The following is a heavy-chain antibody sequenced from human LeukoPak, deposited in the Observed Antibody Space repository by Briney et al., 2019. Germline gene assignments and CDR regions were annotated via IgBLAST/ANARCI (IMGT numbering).Heavy chain of an antibody. J-gene: IGHJ4*02. CDR1: GFTFDDYA. D-gene: IGHD2-2*02. V-gene: IGHV3-9*01. Sequence: GGSLRLSCAASGFTFDDYAMHWVRQAPGKGLEWVSGISWNSGNIGYADSVKGRFTISRDNAKNSLYLQMNSLRAEDTALYYCTKGYCISTSCFTDYWGQGTLVTVSS. CDR2: ISWNSGNI. CDR3: TKGYCISTSCFTDY.